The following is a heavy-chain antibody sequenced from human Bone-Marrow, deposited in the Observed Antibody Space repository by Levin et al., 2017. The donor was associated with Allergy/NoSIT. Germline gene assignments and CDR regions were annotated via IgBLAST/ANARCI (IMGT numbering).Heavy chain of an antibody. CDR2: IWYDGSNK. V-gene: IGHV3-33*01. Sequence: HAGGSLRLSCAASGFTFSSYGMHWVRQAPGKGLEWVAVIWYDGSNKYYADSVKGRFTISRDNSKNTLYLQMNSLRAEDTAVYYCAREFWTGYSNYFDYWGQGTLVTVSS. CDR1: GFTFSSYG. J-gene: IGHJ4*02. CDR3: AREFWTGYSNYFDY. D-gene: IGHD3/OR15-3a*01.